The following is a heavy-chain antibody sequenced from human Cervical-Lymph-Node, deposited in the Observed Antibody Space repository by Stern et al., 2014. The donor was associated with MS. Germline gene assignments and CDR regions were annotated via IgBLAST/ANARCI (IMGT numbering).Heavy chain of an antibody. V-gene: IGHV1-69*01. Sequence: VQLVESGAELKKPGSSVKVSCKTSGGTFSSLSVSWVRRAPGHGLEWLGGITPLFGTANYVQKFQDRLTIIADDSTETVYMTLSGLRSDDTAIYYCARDQGGIAAHWGQGTLVTVSS. CDR2: ITPLFGTA. CDR3: ARDQGGIAAH. CDR1: GGTFSSLS. J-gene: IGHJ4*02. D-gene: IGHD6-13*01.